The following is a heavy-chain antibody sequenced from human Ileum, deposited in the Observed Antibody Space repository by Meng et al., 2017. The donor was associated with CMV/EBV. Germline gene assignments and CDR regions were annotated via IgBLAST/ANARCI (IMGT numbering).Heavy chain of an antibody. V-gene: IGHV3-74*01. J-gene: IGHJ4*02. D-gene: IGHD5-24*01. Sequence: GGSLRLSCAASGFTFGSYWMHWVRQAPGKGLVWVARINGGANSINYADFVKGRFTISRDNAKNTLYLQMNTLRAEDTAVYYCTRGADGYGNLDFWGQGTLVTVSS. CDR1: GFTFGSYW. CDR2: INGGANSI. CDR3: TRGADGYGNLDF.